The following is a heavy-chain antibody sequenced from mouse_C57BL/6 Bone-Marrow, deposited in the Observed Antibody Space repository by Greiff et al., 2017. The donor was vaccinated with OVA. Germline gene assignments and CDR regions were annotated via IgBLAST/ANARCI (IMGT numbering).Heavy chain of an antibody. CDR2: IYPRSGNT. J-gene: IGHJ1*03. V-gene: IGHV1-81*01. Sequence: QVHVKQSGAELARPGASVKLSCKASGYTFTSYGISWVKQRTGQGLEWIGEIYPRSGNTYYNEKFKGKATLTADKSSSTAYMELRSLTSEDSAVYFCARDYGSSGSPYWYFDVWGTGTTVTVSS. D-gene: IGHD1-1*01. CDR1: GYTFTSYG. CDR3: ARDYGSSGSPYWYFDV.